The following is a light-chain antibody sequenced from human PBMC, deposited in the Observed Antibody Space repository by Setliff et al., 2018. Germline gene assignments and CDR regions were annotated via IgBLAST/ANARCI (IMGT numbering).Light chain of an antibody. CDR1: SSDVGAYNY. CDR3: TSYTSTARV. V-gene: IGLV2-14*01. J-gene: IGLJ1*01. Sequence: LTQPASVSGSPGQSITISCTGTSSDVGAYNYVSWYQQHPGKAPKLMIYEVSNRPSGVSNRFSGSKSGNTASLTISGLQAEDEADYYCTSYTSTARVFGTGTKVTV. CDR2: EVS.